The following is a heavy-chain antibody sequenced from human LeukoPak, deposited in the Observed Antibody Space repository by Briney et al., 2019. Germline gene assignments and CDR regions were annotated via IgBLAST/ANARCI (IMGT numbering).Heavy chain of an antibody. D-gene: IGHD1-26*01. J-gene: IGHJ4*02. CDR2: IYHSGST. V-gene: IGHV4-4*02. CDR3: ARAISGSSLFDY. Sequence: PSGTLSLTCAVSGGSISSSNWWSWVRQPPGKGLEWIGEIYHSGSTNYNPSLKSRVTISVDKSKNQFSLQLSSVTAADTAVYHCARAISGSSLFDYWGQGTLVTVSS. CDR1: GGSISSSNW.